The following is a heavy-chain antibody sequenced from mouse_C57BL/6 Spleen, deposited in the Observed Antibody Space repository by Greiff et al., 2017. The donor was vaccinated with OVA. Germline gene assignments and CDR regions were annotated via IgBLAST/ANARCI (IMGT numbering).Heavy chain of an antibody. J-gene: IGHJ2*01. V-gene: IGHV1-82*01. CDR2: IYPGDGDT. CDR3: ARERRVLDFDY. Sequence: QVQLKQSGPELVKPGASVKISCKASGYAFSSSWMNWVKQSPGKGLEWIGRIYPGDGDTNYTGKFKGKATLTADNSSSTAYMQLSSLTSEDSAVYFCARERRVLDFDYWGQGTTLTVSS. CDR1: GYAFSSSW.